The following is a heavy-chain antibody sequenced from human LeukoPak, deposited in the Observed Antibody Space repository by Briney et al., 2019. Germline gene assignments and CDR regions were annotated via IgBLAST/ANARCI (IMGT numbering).Heavy chain of an antibody. V-gene: IGHV4-59*01. CDR3: ARVGDWNDLVY. CDR2: IYYSGSTT. CDR1: GGSITNYW. Sequence: SETLSLTCTVSGGSITNYWWSWIRQPPGRGLEWIGCIYYSGSTTNYNPSLRGRATISVDASKNQFSLRLRSVTAADTAVYYCARVGDWNDLVYWGQGTLVSVSS. D-gene: IGHD1-1*01. J-gene: IGHJ4*02.